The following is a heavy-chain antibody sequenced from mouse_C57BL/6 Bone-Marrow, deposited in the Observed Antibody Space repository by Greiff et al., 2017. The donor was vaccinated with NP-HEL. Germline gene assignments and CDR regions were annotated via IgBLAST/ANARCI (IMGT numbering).Heavy chain of an antibody. CDR1: GFSLTSYG. CDR2: IWRGGGT. D-gene: IGHD2-3*01. J-gene: IGHJ4*01. V-gene: IGHV2-5*01. CDR3: DKRGDGWLICYAMDY. Sequence: QVQLKESGPGLVQPSQSLSISCTVSGFSLTSYGVHWVRQSPGKGLEWLGVIWRGGGTDYYAAFMSRLSITKDNSTCPAVSKMNSLQAEDTAISYGDKRGDGWLICYAMDYWGQGTSATVSS.